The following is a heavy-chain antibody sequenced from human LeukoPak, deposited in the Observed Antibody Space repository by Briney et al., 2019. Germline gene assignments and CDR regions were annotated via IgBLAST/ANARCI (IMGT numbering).Heavy chain of an antibody. CDR2: IYYSGST. V-gene: IGHV4-39*01. CDR3: ARSSGYSSSGGLNWFDT. Sequence: SETLSHTCTVSGGSISSSSYYWGWIRQPPGKGLEWIGSIYYSGSTYYNPPLKSRVTISVDTSKNQFSLKLSSVTAADTAVYYCARSSGYSSSGGLNWFDTWGQGTLVTVSS. D-gene: IGHD6-13*01. J-gene: IGHJ5*02. CDR1: GGSISSSSYY.